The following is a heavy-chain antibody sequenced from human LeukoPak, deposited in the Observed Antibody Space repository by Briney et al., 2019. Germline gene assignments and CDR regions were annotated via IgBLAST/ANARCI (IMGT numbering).Heavy chain of an antibody. Sequence: PSETLSLTCAVYGGSFSGYYWSWVRQAPGKGLEWVSVIYSGGSTYYADSVKGRFTISRDNSKNTLYLQMNSLRAEDTAVYYCARDPGYDYGYDYWGQGTLVTVSS. CDR2: IYSGGST. D-gene: IGHD5-18*01. CDR1: GGSFSGYY. CDR3: ARDPGYDYGYDY. J-gene: IGHJ4*02. V-gene: IGHV3-53*01.